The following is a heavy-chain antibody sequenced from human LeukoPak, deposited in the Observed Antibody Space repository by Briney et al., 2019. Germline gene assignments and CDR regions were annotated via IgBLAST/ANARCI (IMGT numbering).Heavy chain of an antibody. CDR3: ARDQRGGYCSGGSCSRFGY. D-gene: IGHD2-15*01. J-gene: IGHJ4*02. V-gene: IGHV1-69*13. Sequence: ASVKVSCKASGGTFSSYAISWVRQAPGQGLEWMGGIIPIFGTANYAQKFQGRVTITADESTSTAYMELSRLRSDDTAVYYCARDQRGGYCSGGSCSRFGYWGQGTLVTVSS. CDR1: GGTFSSYA. CDR2: IIPIFGTA.